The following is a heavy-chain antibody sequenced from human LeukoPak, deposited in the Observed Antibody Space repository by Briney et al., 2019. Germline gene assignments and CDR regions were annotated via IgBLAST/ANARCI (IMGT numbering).Heavy chain of an antibody. CDR3: ARDPISSSALDY. Sequence: GGSLRLSCAASGFTFSSYSMNWVRQAPGKGLEWVSVIYSGGSTYYADSVKGRFTISRDNAKNALYLQMNSLRADDTAVYYCARDPISSSALDYWGQGTLVTVSS. V-gene: IGHV3-66*01. CDR2: IYSGGST. J-gene: IGHJ4*02. CDR1: GFTFSSYS. D-gene: IGHD6-6*01.